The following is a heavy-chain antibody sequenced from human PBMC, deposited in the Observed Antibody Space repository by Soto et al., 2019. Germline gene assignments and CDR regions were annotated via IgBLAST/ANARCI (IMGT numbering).Heavy chain of an antibody. CDR3: ARDLYYDFWSGYYRRRLYYYYGMDV. J-gene: IGHJ6*02. Sequence: ASVKVSCKASGYTFTSYAMHWVRQAPGQRLEWMGWINAGNGNTKYSQKFQGRVTITRDTSASTAYMELSSLRSEDTAVYYCARDLYYDFWSGYYRRRLYYYYGMDVWGQGTTVTSP. V-gene: IGHV1-3*01. CDR1: GYTFTSYA. D-gene: IGHD3-3*01. CDR2: INAGNGNT.